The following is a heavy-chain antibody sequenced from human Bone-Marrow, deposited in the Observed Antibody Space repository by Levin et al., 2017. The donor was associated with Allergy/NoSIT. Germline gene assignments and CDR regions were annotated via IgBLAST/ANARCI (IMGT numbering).Heavy chain of an antibody. V-gene: IGHV4-39*01. J-gene: IGHJ4*02. CDR3: ARWKNSRDYRFDA. D-gene: IGHD3-16*01. CDR1: GDSIGRRGYF. CDR2: VNFSGSR. Sequence: PSETLSLTCRVSGDSIGRRGYFWSWVRHSPQEGLVWIASVNFSGSRTFNPSLKSRVTISADTAMNQFSLRLSSVTAADTAVYYCARWKNSRDYRFDAWGLGTPVTVSP.